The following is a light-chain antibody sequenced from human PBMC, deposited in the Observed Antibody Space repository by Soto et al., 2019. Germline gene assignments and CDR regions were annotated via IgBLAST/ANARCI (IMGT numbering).Light chain of an antibody. V-gene: IGKV1-39*01. CDR1: QNIDNY. CDR3: QQSSSSPPIT. CDR2: AAS. Sequence: DIQLTQSPSPLSATLGDRVTIPCRASQNIDNYLHWYLRKSGNAPVALIYAASVLGDGVSSRFSGRGYGTEFTLTINNLQPEDFATYYCQQSSSSPPITFGQGTRLEIK. J-gene: IGKJ5*01.